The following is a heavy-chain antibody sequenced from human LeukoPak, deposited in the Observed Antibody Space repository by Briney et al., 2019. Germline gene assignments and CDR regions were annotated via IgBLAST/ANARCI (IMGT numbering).Heavy chain of an antibody. J-gene: IGHJ6*03. Sequence: ASVKVSCKASGGTFSSYAISWVRQAPGQGLEWMGGIIPIFGTANYAQKFQGRVTITTDESTSTAYMELSSLRSEDTAVYYCARDFQPRYYYYYMDVWGKGTTVTVSS. CDR1: GGTFSSYA. CDR2: IIPIFGTA. CDR3: ARDFQPRYYYYYMDV. D-gene: IGHD2-2*01. V-gene: IGHV1-69*05.